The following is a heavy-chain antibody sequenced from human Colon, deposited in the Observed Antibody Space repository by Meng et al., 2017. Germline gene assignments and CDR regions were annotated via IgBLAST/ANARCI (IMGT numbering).Heavy chain of an antibody. CDR3: ARAEQWLAQNH. D-gene: IGHD6-19*01. CDR2: IKEDGSEK. J-gene: IGHJ5*02. V-gene: IGHV3-7*04. CDR1: GFTFSSYW. Sequence: GESLKISCAASGFTFSSYWMSWVRQAPGKGLEWVANIKEDGSEKYYVDSVKGRFTISRDNARTSLYLQMNSLRAEDTAVYYCARAEQWLAQNHWGQGTLVTVSS.